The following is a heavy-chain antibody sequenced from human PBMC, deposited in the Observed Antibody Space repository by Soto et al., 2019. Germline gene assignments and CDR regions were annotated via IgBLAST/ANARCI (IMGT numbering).Heavy chain of an antibody. J-gene: IGHJ4*02. D-gene: IGHD3-22*01. CDR3: ARESSYASSAFRPFGFAY. V-gene: IGHV1-69*12. Sequence: QVQLVQSGAEVKKPGSSVKVSCKASGGTFSSYAISWVRQAPGQGLEWMGGIIPIFGTANYAQKFQGRVTITADECTRTAYIELSSLRSEDTAVYYCARESSYASSAFRPFGFAYWGQGTLVTVSS. CDR1: GGTFSSYA. CDR2: IIPIFGTA.